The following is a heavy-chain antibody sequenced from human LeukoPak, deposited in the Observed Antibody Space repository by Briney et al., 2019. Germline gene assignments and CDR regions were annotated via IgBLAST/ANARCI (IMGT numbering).Heavy chain of an antibody. D-gene: IGHD3-10*01. J-gene: IGHJ5*02. CDR3: ASFWELTMA. V-gene: IGHV3-48*04. CDR2: ISIGGDTT. CDR1: GFTFSSYN. Sequence: HPGGSLRLSCAASGFTFSSYNMNWVRQAPGKGREWVSYISIGGDTTHYADTVKCRFTISRDNAKTSVYLQMNSLRAEDTAVYCCASFWELTMAWGQGTLVTVSS.